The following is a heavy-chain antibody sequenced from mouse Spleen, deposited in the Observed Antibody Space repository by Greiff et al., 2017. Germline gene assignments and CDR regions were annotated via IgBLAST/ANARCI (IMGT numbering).Heavy chain of an antibody. CDR3: AREDGDYPYFDY. Sequence: VQLQQPGAELVKPGASVKMSCKASGYTFTSYWITWVKQRPGQGLEWIGDIYPGSGSTNYNEKFKSKATLTVDTSSSTAYMQLSSLTSEDSAVYYCAREDGDYPYFDYWGQGTTLTVSS. CDR1: GYTFTSYW. J-gene: IGHJ2*01. D-gene: IGHD2-13*01. V-gene: IGHV1-55*01. CDR2: IYPGSGST.